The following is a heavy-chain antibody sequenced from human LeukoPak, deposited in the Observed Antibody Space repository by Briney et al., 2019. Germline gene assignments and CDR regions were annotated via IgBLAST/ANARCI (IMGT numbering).Heavy chain of an antibody. J-gene: IGHJ5*02. CDR1: EFTFSAYA. V-gene: IGHV3-23*01. CDR2: ISSGGDDT. Sequence: PGGSLRLSCAASEFTFSAYAMYWVRQAPGKGLEWVSSISSGGDDTFYTDSVKGRFAISRDNSKRTLSLQMNSLRAEDTAVYYCTQGCSRATCSGSRWFGPWGQGTLVTVSS. CDR3: TQGCSRATCSGSRWFGP. D-gene: IGHD5-18*01.